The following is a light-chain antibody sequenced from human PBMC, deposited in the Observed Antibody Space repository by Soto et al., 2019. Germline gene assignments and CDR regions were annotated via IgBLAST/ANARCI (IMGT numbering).Light chain of an antibody. CDR3: QDFAYPEWT. CDR1: QSSSNQY. J-gene: IGKJ1*01. V-gene: IGKV3-20*01. Sequence: VLTQSPDTLSLSPGDRATLSCRASQSSSNQYLAWYQQRPGQPPRLLIYGVFIRANGIPDRFSGSGFGSDFPLTISRLEPEDFAVYYCQDFAYPEWTFGQGTK. CDR2: GVF.